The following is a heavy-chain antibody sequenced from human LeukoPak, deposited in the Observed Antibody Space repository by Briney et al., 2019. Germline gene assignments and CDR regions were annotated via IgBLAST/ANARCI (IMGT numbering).Heavy chain of an antibody. D-gene: IGHD3-3*01. J-gene: IGHJ3*02. V-gene: IGHV1-69*05. CDR1: GGTFSSYA. Sequence: TVKVSCKASGGTFSSYAISWVRQAPGQGLEWMGGIIPIFGTANYAQKFQGRVTITTGESTSTAYMELSSLRSEDTAVYYCARNRHYDFWSGRSDAFDIWGQGTMVTVSS. CDR3: ARNRHYDFWSGRSDAFDI. CDR2: IIPIFGTA.